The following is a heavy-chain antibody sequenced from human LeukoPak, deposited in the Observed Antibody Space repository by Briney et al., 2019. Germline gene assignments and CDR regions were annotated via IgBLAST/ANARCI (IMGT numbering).Heavy chain of an antibody. J-gene: IGHJ4*02. CDR1: GFTFSSYG. CDR2: IWYDGSNK. CDR3: ANLPLYDSSGPEDY. D-gene: IGHD3-22*01. V-gene: IGHV3-33*06. Sequence: GGSLRLSCAASGFTFSSYGMHWVRQAPGKGLEWVAVIWYDGSNKYYADSVKGRFTISRDNSKNTLYLQMNSLRAEDTAVYYCANLPLYDSSGPEDYWGQGTLVTVSS.